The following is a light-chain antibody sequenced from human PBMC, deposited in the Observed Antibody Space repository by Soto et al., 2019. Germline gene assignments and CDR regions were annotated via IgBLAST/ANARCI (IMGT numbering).Light chain of an antibody. CDR1: RGISNY. V-gene: IGKV1-33*01. CDR2: DAS. CDR3: HQYDGLPT. Sequence: DIQMTQSPSSLSASVGDRATITCQPSRGISNYLNWYQQKPGKAPKILIYDASSLGTEVTSRMSGSGSETDFTFSSSSLQPEDVATYYCHQYDGLPTFGQGTRLEIK. J-gene: IGKJ5*01.